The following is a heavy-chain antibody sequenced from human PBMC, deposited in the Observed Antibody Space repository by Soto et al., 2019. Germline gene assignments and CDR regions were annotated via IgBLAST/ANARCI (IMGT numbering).Heavy chain of an antibody. D-gene: IGHD1-26*01. CDR1: GFTFSSYW. CDR2: INSDGSST. J-gene: IGHJ4*02. Sequence: PGGSLRLSCAASGFTFSSYWMHWVRQAPGKGLVWVSRINSDGSSTNYADFVKGRFTISRDNAKNTLYLQMNSLRVEDTAVYYCSRVGGPTWHWGQGTLVTVSS. CDR3: SRVGGPTWH. V-gene: IGHV3-74*01.